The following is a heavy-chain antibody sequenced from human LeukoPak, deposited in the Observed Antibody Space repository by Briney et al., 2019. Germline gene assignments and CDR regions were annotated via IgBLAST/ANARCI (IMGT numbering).Heavy chain of an antibody. V-gene: IGHV3-23*01. CDR1: GFTFSSYA. CDR2: ISGSGGST. J-gene: IGHJ6*03. D-gene: IGHD5-24*01. Sequence: GGSLRLSCAASGFTFSSYAMSWVRQAPGKGLEWVSAISGSGGSTYYADSVKGRFTISRDNSKNTLYLQMNSLRAEDTAVYYCANPGRDGYRTYYYYMDVWGKGTTVTVSS. CDR3: ANPGRDGYRTYYYYMDV.